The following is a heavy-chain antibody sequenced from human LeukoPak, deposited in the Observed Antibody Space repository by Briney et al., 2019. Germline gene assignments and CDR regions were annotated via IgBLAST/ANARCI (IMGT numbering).Heavy chain of an antibody. CDR2: INPNSGGT. D-gene: IGHD5-18*01. CDR3: ARDKRGYSYGYFY. V-gene: IGHV1-2*02. J-gene: IGHJ4*02. CDR1: GYTFTGYY. Sequence: ASVKVSCKASGYTFTGYYMHWVRQAPGQGLERMGWINPNSGGTNYAQKFQGRVTMTRDTSISTAYMELSRLRSDDTAVYYCARDKRGYSYGYFYWGQGTLVTVSS.